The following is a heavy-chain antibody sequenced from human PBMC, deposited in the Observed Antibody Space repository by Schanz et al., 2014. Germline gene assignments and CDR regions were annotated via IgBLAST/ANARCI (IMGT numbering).Heavy chain of an antibody. J-gene: IGHJ4*02. V-gene: IGHV3-11*05. Sequence: QVQLVESGGGLVKPGGSLRLSCAASGLTFSDYYMSWIRQAPGKGLEWVSYISSSSSYTNYADSVKGRFTISRDNAKNTLYLQMNSLRAEDTAVYYGAKDQGSYGSGSYSYFDYWGQGTLXTVSS. D-gene: IGHD3-10*01. CDR2: ISSSSSYT. CDR3: AKDQGSYGSGSYSYFDY. CDR1: GLTFSDYY.